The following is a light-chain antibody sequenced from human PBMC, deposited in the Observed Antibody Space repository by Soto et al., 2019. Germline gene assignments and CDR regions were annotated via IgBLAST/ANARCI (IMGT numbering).Light chain of an antibody. CDR3: QQYNSYSVT. CDR1: QSISSW. Sequence: DIQMTQSPSTLSASVGDRVTSTCRASQSISSWLAWYQQKPGKAPKLLIYKAFSLESGVPSRFSGSGSGTEFTLTISSLQPDDFATYYCQQYNSYSVTFGQGTRLEI. CDR2: KAF. V-gene: IGKV1-5*03. J-gene: IGKJ5*01.